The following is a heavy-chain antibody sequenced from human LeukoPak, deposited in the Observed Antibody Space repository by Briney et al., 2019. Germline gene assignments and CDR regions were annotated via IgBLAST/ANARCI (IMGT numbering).Heavy chain of an antibody. Sequence: GGSLRLSCAASGFTFSSYAMSWVRQAPGEGLEWVSAISGSGGSTYYADSVKGRFTISRDNSKNTLYLQMNSLRAEDTAVYYCAKDRPLGFGVTISYYYYGMDVWGQGTTVTVSS. CDR2: ISGSGGST. V-gene: IGHV3-23*01. D-gene: IGHD3-16*01. CDR1: GFTFSSYA. J-gene: IGHJ6*02. CDR3: AKDRPLGFGVTISYYYYGMDV.